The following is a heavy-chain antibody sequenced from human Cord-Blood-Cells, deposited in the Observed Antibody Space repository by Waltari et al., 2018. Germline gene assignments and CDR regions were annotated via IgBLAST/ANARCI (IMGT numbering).Heavy chain of an antibody. Sequence: EVQLVESGGGLVQPGGSLRLSCAASGFTFSSYEMNWVRQAPGKGLEWVSYISSSGSTIYYADSVKSRFTISRDNAKNSLYLQMNSLRAEDTAVYYCARDKYCGGDCYSGGDAFDIWGQGTMVTVSS. CDR2: ISSSGSTI. D-gene: IGHD2-21*02. CDR1: GFTFSSYE. CDR3: ARDKYCGGDCYSGGDAFDI. V-gene: IGHV3-48*03. J-gene: IGHJ3*02.